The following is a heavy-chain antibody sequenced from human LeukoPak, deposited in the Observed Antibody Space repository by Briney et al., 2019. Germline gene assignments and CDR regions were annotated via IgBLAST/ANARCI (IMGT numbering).Heavy chain of an antibody. CDR1: GFTVSGNY. V-gene: IGHV3-53*01. D-gene: IGHD6-19*01. Sequence: GGSLRLSCAASGFTVSGNYMSWVRQAPGKGLEWVSIIYSGGSTYYADSVKGRFTVSRDNSKNTLYLQINSLRGEDTAVYYCAKGKYSSGGVPDYWGQGTLVTVSS. CDR3: AKGKYSSGGVPDY. J-gene: IGHJ4*02. CDR2: IYSGGST.